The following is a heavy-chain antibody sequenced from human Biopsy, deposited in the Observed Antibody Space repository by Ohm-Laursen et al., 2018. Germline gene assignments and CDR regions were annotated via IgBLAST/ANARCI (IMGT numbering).Heavy chain of an antibody. CDR3: ARGTGKYYVYGAFDI. CDR1: GDSISNDY. V-gene: IGHV4-4*07. CDR2: IHTSGST. D-gene: IGHD3/OR15-3a*01. J-gene: IGHJ3*02. Sequence: SDTLSLTCAVSGDSISNDYWSWIRQSAGQGLEWIGRIHTSGSTNHNLSLKSRVTMSVDTSKNQFSLKLRSVTAAGTAVYYCARGTGKYYVYGAFDIWGQGTMVTVSS.